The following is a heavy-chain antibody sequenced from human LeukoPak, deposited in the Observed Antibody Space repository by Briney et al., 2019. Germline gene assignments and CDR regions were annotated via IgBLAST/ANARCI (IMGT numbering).Heavy chain of an antibody. Sequence: GGSLRLSCVVSGFTFSSHWMSWVRQAPGKGLEWVANIKEDGSEKYYVDSAKGRFTISRDNSENTVYLQMNSLRAEDTAVYYCAKRGTNIVVVPIGDAFDIWGQGTMVTVSS. D-gene: IGHD2-2*01. V-gene: IGHV3-7*03. J-gene: IGHJ3*02. CDR2: IKEDGSEK. CDR3: AKRGTNIVVVPIGDAFDI. CDR1: GFTFSSHW.